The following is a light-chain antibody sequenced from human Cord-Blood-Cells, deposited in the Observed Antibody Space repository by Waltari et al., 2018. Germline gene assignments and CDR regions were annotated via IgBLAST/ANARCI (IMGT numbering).Light chain of an antibody. CDR1: SRHVRSSNL. CDR2: GCS. V-gene: IGLV2-23*01. CDR3: CSYAGSSTYV. Sequence: QSALTQPASVSGSPRQSITIPCPGTSRHVRSSNLASCYQQHPGKAPKLRIYGCSKRPSGVSNRFSGSKSDNTASLTISGIQAEDEADYYCCSYAGSSTYVFGTGTKVTVL. J-gene: IGLJ1*01.